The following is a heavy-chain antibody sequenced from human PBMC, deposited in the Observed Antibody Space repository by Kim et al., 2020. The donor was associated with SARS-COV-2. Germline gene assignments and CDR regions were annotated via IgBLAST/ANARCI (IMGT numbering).Heavy chain of an antibody. Sequence: SETLSLTCTVSGGSISNYYWSWIRQPPGKGLEWIEYIYYSGSTTYNPSSKSRVTISVNTPKNQPSLKLSSGTAADTAGYYCARTFLSGRYYYYYMDVWG. J-gene: IGHJ6*03. D-gene: IGHD3-3*01. CDR3: ARTFLSGRYYYYYMDV. V-gene: IGHV4-59*01. CDR1: GGSISNYY. CDR2: IYYSGST.